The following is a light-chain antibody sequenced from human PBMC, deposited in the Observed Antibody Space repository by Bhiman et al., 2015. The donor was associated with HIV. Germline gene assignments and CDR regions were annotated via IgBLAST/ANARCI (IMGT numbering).Light chain of an antibody. CDR2: EDN. CDR1: SSNIGNNY. CDR3: HSYDTSLSGYV. J-gene: IGLJ1*01. Sequence: QSVLTQPPSVSAAPGQKVTISCSGSSSNIGNNYVSWYQQLPGTAPKLLIYEDNKRPSGIPERFSGSKSGTSASLAITGLQAEDEADYYCHSYDTSLSGYVFGTGTKVTTL. V-gene: IGLV1-51*02.